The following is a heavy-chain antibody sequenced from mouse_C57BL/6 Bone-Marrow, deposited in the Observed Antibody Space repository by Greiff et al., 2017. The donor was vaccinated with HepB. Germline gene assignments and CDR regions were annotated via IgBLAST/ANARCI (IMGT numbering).Heavy chain of an antibody. CDR3: TEYYGSSPPLAY. V-gene: IGHV1-15*01. J-gene: IGHJ3*01. CDR1: GYTFTDYE. D-gene: IGHD1-1*01. CDR2: IDPETGGT. Sequence: QVQLQQSGAELVRPGASVTLSCKASGYTFTDYEMHWVKQTPVHGLEWIGAIDPETGGTAYNQKFKGKGILTADKSSSTTYMELRSLTSEDSAVYYCTEYYGSSPPLAYWGQGTLVTVSA.